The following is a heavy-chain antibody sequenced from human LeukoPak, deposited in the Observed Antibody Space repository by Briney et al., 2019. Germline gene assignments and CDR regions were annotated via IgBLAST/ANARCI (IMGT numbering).Heavy chain of an antibody. Sequence: SSETLSLTCAVYGGSFSGYYWSWIRQPPGKGLEWIGEINHSGSTNYNPSLKSRVTISVDTSKNQFSLKLSSVTAADTAVYYCARPRGYSYGLSYWFDPWGQGTLVTVSP. CDR1: GGSFSGYY. J-gene: IGHJ5*02. D-gene: IGHD5-18*01. CDR2: INHSGST. CDR3: ARPRGYSYGLSYWFDP. V-gene: IGHV4-34*01.